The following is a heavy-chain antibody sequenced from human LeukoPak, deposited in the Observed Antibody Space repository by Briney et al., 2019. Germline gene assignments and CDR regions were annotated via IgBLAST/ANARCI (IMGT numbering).Heavy chain of an antibody. CDR1: GFTVSSNY. J-gene: IGHJ4*02. D-gene: IGHD3-22*01. Sequence: GGSLTLSCAASGFTVSSNYMSWVRQAPGKGLEWVSVIYSGGSTYYADSVKGRFTISRDNSKNTLYLQMNSLRAEDTAVYYCARTTYYYDSSGYFDYWGQGTLVTVSS. V-gene: IGHV3-53*01. CDR2: IYSGGST. CDR3: ARTTYYYDSSGYFDY.